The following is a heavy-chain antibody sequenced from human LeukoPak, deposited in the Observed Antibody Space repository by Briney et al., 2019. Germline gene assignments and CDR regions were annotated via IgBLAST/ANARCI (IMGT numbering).Heavy chain of an antibody. Sequence: GGSLRLSCAASGFTFRRYSMSWVRQAPGKGLEWVSAISGSGGNTFYADSVKGRFTISRDNSKNTLYLQMNSLRAEDTAVYYCARGGSYLSAFDIWGQGTMVTVSS. CDR2: ISGSGGNT. J-gene: IGHJ3*02. CDR1: GFTFRRYS. D-gene: IGHD1-26*01. CDR3: ARGGSYLSAFDI. V-gene: IGHV3-23*01.